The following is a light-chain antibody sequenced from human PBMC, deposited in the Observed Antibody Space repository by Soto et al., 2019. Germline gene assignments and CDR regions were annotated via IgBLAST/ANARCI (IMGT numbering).Light chain of an antibody. J-gene: IGKJ1*01. V-gene: IGKV1-5*01. CDR2: VAS. Sequence: DIQMSQSPSSLSASVGDRVTITCRASQSISTYLNWYQRKPGKAPKLLIYVASSLRGGVPSRFSGSGSGTEFTLTISSLQPDDFATYYCQHYNSYSEAFGQGTKVELK. CDR1: QSISTY. CDR3: QHYNSYSEA.